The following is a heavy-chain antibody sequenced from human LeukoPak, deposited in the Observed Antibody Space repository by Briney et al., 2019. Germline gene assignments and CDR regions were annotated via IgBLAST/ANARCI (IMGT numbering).Heavy chain of an antibody. D-gene: IGHD6-13*01. CDR1: GFTFSSNA. V-gene: IGHV3-30*02. CDR3: AKAGGSSWAVLDY. Sequence: PGGSLRLSCAASGFTFSSNAMHWVRQAPGKGLEWVAFIRFDGSNTYYADSVKGRLTISRDTSKNTLYLQMNSLRPEDTAVYYCAKAGGSSWAVLDYWGQGTLVTVSS. CDR2: IRFDGSNT. J-gene: IGHJ4*02.